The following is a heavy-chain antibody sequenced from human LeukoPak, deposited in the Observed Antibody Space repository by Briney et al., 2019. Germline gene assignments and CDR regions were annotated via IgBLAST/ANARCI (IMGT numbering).Heavy chain of an antibody. CDR3: ATDRLQYPYYFDY. CDR1: GYTLTELS. V-gene: IGHV1-24*01. CDR2: FDPEDGET. D-gene: IGHD4-11*01. J-gene: IGHJ4*02. Sequence: ASVKVSCKVSGYTLTELSMHWVRQAPGKGLEWMGGFDPEDGETIYAQKFQGRVTMTEDTSTDTAYMGLSSLGSEDTAVYYCATDRLQYPYYFDYWGQGTLVTVSS.